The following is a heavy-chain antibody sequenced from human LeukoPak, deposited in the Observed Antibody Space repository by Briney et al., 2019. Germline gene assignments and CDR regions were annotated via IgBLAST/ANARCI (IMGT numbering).Heavy chain of an antibody. CDR3: ARSLRDAGTGY. CDR1: GYTFTSYS. V-gene: IGHV1-46*01. CDR2: INPSGNST. J-gene: IGHJ4*02. Sequence: ASVKVSCKASGYTFTSYSMHWVRQAPGQGLEWMGIINPSGNSTKFAQKFQGRVTMTRDTSTSTVYMDLSSLRSEDTAVYYCARSLRDAGTGYWGQGTLVTVSS. D-gene: IGHD3/OR15-3a*01.